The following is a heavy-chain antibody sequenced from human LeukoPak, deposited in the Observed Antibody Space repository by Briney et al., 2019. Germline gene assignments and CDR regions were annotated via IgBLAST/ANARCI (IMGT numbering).Heavy chain of an antibody. V-gene: IGHV3-23*01. CDR1: AFTFSSYA. J-gene: IGHJ4*02. Sequence: SGGPLRLSCAASAFTFSSYAMSWVRQAPGKGLEWVSTISGSGGRIYYADSVKGRFTISRDNSKNTLYLQMNSLRAEDTAVYYCAKDHDFWSGFFGYWGQGTLVTVSS. CDR3: AKDHDFWSGFFGY. CDR2: ISGSGGRI. D-gene: IGHD3-3*01.